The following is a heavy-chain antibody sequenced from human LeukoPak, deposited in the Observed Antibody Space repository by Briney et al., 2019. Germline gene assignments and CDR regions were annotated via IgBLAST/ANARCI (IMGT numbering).Heavy chain of an antibody. V-gene: IGHV4-39*07. D-gene: IGHD5-12*01. CDR2: IYYSGST. CDR1: GGSISSSSYY. Sequence: SETLSLTCTVSGGSISSSSYYWGWIRQPPGKGLEWIGSIYYSGSTYYNPSLKSRVTISVDTSKNQFSLKLSPVTAADTAVYYCAKGSRGWLLNYYMDVWGKGTTVTISS. CDR3: AKGSRGWLLNYYMDV. J-gene: IGHJ6*03.